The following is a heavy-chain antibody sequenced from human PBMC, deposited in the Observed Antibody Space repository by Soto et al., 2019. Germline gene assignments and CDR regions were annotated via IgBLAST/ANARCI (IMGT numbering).Heavy chain of an antibody. V-gene: IGHV4-31*03. J-gene: IGHJ4*02. CDR3: ATTAANYYGSGSFDY. CDR1: GGSISSGGYY. CDR2: IYYSGST. Sequence: QVQLQESGPGLVEPSQTLSLTCTVSGGSISSGGYYWSWIRQHPGKGLEWIGYIYYSGSTYYNPSLKSRVTISVDTSKNQFSLKLSSVTAADTAVYYCATTAANYYGSGSFDYWGQGTLVTVSS. D-gene: IGHD3-10*01.